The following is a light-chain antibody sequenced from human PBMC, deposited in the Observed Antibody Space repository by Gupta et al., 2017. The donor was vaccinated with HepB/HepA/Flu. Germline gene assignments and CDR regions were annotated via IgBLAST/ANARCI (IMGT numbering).Light chain of an antibody. CDR1: QGISSY. CDR2: SAS. V-gene: IGKV1-9*01. CDR3: QQFKSFPLT. J-gene: IGKJ5*01. Sequence: IQLTQSPSFLSSSSGDRVTITCRASQGISSYLAWYQQRPGKAPNLLIYSASTLQSGVPSRFSGSGSGTEFTLTISSLQPEDFASYYCQQFKSFPLTFGQGTRLEIK.